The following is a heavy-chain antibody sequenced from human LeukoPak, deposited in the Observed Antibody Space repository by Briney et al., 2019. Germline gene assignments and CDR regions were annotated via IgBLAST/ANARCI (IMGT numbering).Heavy chain of an antibody. CDR3: ARDGRPLDY. CDR1: GITFSRYW. CDR2: IKQDGGEK. V-gene: IGHV3-7*03. Sequence: RPGGSLRLSCVDPGITFSRYWMSWVRQAPGKGLEWVANIKQDGGEKYYVDSVKGRFTISRDNAKNSLYLQMNSLRVEGTAVYYCARDGRPLDYWGQGTLVTVSS. J-gene: IGHJ4*02.